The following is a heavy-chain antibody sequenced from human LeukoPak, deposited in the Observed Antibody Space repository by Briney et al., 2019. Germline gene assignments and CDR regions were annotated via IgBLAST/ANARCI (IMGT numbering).Heavy chain of an antibody. Sequence: GASVKVSCKASGYTFTSYAMHWVRQAPGQRLEWMGWINAGNGNTKYSQKFKGRVTITRDTSASTAYMELSSLRSEDTAVYYCARVVSRRSWDPRGNWFDPWGQGTLVTVSS. D-gene: IGHD6-13*01. CDR2: INAGNGNT. V-gene: IGHV1-3*01. CDR1: GYTFTSYA. CDR3: ARVVSRRSWDPRGNWFDP. J-gene: IGHJ5*02.